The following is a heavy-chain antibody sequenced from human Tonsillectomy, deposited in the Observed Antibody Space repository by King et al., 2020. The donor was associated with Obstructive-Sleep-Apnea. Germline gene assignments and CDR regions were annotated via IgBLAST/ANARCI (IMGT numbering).Heavy chain of an antibody. CDR2: IYYRSKWYN. CDR3: ARSTSVGGWFRIDY. J-gene: IGHJ4*02. Sequence: VQLQQSGPGLVKPSQTLSLTCAISGDSVSSNSDAWNWIRQSPSRGLEWLGRIYYRSKWYNDYAVSVKSRITINADPSKNQFSLQLNSVTPEDTSLYYCARSTSVGGWFRIDYWGQGTLVTVSS. CDR1: GDSVSSNSDA. V-gene: IGHV6-1*01. D-gene: IGHD6-19*01.